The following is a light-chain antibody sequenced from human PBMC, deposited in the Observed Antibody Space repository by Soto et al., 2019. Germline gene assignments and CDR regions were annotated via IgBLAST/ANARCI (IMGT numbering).Light chain of an antibody. V-gene: IGLV2-14*02. J-gene: IGLJ1*01. CDR2: EGS. CDR1: SSDVGSYNL. CDR3: SSFAGSNNFPYV. Sequence: QSVLTQPASVPGSPGQSITISCTGTSSDVGSYNLVSWYQQHPGKAPKLMIYEGSKRPSGVPDRFSGSKSGNTASLTVSGLQAEDEAVYYCSSFAGSNNFPYVFGTGTKVTVL.